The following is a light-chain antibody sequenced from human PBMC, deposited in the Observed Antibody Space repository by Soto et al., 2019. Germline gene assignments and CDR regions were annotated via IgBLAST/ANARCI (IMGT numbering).Light chain of an antibody. CDR3: SSYAGSNNLV. J-gene: IGLJ1*01. CDR1: SSDIGGYNY. CDR2: EVT. Sequence: QSALTQPPSASGSPGQSVAISCTGTSSDIGGYNYVSWFQQHPGKAPKLMIYEVTNRSSGVPDRFSGSKSGNTASLTVSGLQADDEADYYCSSYAGSNNLVFGTGTKVTVL. V-gene: IGLV2-8*01.